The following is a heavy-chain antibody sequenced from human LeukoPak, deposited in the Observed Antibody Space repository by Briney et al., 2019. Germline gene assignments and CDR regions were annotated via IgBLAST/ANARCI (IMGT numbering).Heavy chain of an antibody. Sequence: SETLSLTCTVSGYSISSGYYWGWIRQPPGKGLEWIGEINHSGSTNYSPSLKSRVTISVDTSKNQFSLKLNSVTAADTAVYFCARPVPCSSTSCSDAFDIWGQGTMVTVSS. CDR1: GYSISSGYY. J-gene: IGHJ3*02. CDR3: ARPVPCSSTSCSDAFDI. D-gene: IGHD2-2*01. CDR2: INHSGST. V-gene: IGHV4-38-2*02.